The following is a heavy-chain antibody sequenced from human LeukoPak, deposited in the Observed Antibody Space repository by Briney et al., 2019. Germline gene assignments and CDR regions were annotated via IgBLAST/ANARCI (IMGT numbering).Heavy chain of an antibody. CDR2: IGRGTT. V-gene: IGHV3-48*04. CDR1: GFTFSSYA. Sequence: GGSLRLSCAASGFTFSSYAMSWVRQAPGKGLEWVSHIGRGTTYADSVKGRFTISRDNAKNSVYLQMNSLRAEDTAVYYCARDAPAGGKPEYFFDYWGQGTLVTVSS. J-gene: IGHJ4*02. CDR3: ARDAPAGGKPEYFFDY.